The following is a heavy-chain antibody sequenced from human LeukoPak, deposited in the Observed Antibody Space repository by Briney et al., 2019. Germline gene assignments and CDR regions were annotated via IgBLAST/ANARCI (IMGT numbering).Heavy chain of an antibody. V-gene: IGHV4-61*02. CDR1: GGSISSGSYY. CDR3: ARGRPGAVIDY. D-gene: IGHD1-14*01. Sequence: SETLSLTCTVSGGSISSGSYYWSWIRQPAGKGLEWIGRIYTSGSTNYNPSLKSRVTISVDTSKNQFSLKLSSVTAADTAVYYCARGRPGAVIDYWGQGTLVTVSS. J-gene: IGHJ4*02. CDR2: IYTSGST.